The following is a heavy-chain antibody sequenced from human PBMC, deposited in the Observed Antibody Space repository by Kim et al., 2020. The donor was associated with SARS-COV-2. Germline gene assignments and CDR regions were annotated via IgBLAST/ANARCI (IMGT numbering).Heavy chain of an antibody. CDR1: GFTFSSYA. V-gene: IGHV3-30-3*01. Sequence: GGSLRLSCAASGFTFSSYAMHWVRQAPGKGLEWVAVISYDGSNKYYADSVKGRFTISRDNSKNTLYLRMNSLRAEDTAVYYCARDSVAVAGTWEGDAFDIWGQGTMVTVSS. J-gene: IGHJ3*02. CDR2: ISYDGSNK. D-gene: IGHD6-19*01. CDR3: ARDSVAVAGTWEGDAFDI.